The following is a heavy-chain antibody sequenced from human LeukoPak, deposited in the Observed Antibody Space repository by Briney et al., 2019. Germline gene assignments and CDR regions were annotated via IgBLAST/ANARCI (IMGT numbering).Heavy chain of an antibody. Sequence: VGSLRLSCAASGFTSSSYKMNSVRQAPGWGLERVSYISSSGSTIYYADSVKGRFTISRDNAKNSLYLQMNSLRAEDTADYYCAELGITMIGGVWGKGTTVTISS. J-gene: IGHJ6*04. CDR2: ISSSGSTI. D-gene: IGHD3-10*02. V-gene: IGHV3-48*03. CDR1: GFTSSSYK. CDR3: AELGITMIGGV.